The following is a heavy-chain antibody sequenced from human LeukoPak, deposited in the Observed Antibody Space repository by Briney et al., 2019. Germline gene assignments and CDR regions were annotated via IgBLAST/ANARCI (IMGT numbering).Heavy chain of an antibody. Sequence: GGSLRLSCAASGFTFSSYGMHWVRQAPGKGLEWVAVVLYDGSNKYYADSVKGRFTISRDYSKNTLFLQMSSLRAEDTATYYCARAWGVSYYYYYGMDVWGQGTTVTVSS. D-gene: IGHD3-10*01. CDR1: GFTFSSYG. J-gene: IGHJ6*02. CDR2: VLYDGSNK. CDR3: ARAWGVSYYYYYGMDV. V-gene: IGHV3-30*03.